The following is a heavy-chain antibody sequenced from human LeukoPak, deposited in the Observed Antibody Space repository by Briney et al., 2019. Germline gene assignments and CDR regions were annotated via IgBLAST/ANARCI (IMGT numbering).Heavy chain of an antibody. D-gene: IGHD3-16*02. V-gene: IGHV3-7*03. J-gene: IGHJ4*02. CDR3: ARDLIMITFGGVIGFDY. CDR1: GFTFSSYW. CDR2: IKQDGSEK. Sequence: GGSLRLSCAASGFTFSSYWMSWVRQAPGKGLEWVANIKQDGSEKYYVDSVKGRFTISRDNAKHSLYLQMNSLRAEDTAVYYCARDLIMITFGGVIGFDYWGQGTLVTVSS.